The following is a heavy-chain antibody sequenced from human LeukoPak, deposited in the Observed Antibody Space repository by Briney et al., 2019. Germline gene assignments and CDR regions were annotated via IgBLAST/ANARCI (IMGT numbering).Heavy chain of an antibody. CDR1: GFTFSSYS. D-gene: IGHD3-22*01. CDR3: ARGLNYYDSRPGVGYFDY. CDR2: ISSSSSYI. V-gene: IGHV3-21*01. J-gene: IGHJ4*02. Sequence: PGGPLRLSCAASGFTFSSYSMNWLRQAPGKGLEWVSSISSSSSYIYYADSVKGRFTISRDNAKNSLYLQMNSLRAEDTAVYYCARGLNYYDSRPGVGYFDYWGQGTLVTVSS.